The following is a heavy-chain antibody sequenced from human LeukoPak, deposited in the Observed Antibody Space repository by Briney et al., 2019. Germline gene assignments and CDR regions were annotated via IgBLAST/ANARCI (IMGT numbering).Heavy chain of an antibody. CDR3: ARELLPETYLLWFGELADGMDV. V-gene: IGHV3-30*04. D-gene: IGHD3-10*01. CDR2: ISYDGGNK. CDR1: GFTFSSYA. J-gene: IGHJ6*04. Sequence: GGSLRLSCAASGFTFSSYAMHWVRQAPGKGLEWVAVISYDGGNKYYADSVKGRFTISRDNSKNTLYLQMNSLRAEDTAVYYCARELLPETYLLWFGELADGMDVWGKGTTVTVSS.